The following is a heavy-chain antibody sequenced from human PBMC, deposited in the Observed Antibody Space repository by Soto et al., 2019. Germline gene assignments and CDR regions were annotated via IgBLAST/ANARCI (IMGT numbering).Heavy chain of an antibody. J-gene: IGHJ6*02. V-gene: IGHV3-13*05. CDR2: LSAAGDP. D-gene: IGHD1-1*01. CDR3: ATTDRGICWLDA. CDR1: GFTFRNYD. Sequence: EVQLVESGGGLVQPGGSLRLSCEASGFTFRNYDMHWVRQGTGKGLEWVSGLSAAGDPEYADSVEGRFTISSENARNSFSLQMTGLSGGDAPVYYGATTDRGICWLDAWGQGTTVIVSS.